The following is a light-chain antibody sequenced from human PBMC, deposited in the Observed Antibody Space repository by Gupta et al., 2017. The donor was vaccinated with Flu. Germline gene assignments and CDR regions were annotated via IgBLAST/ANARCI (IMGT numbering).Light chain of an antibody. CDR1: KLGDKY. CDR2: QDR. CDR3: QAWDSSKV. Sequence: SYELTQPPSVSVSPGQTACITCSGDKLGDKYACWYQQKSGQSPVLVIYQDRKRPSGIPERFSGSNSGNTATLTISGTQAMDEADYYCQAWDSSKVFGGGTKLTVL. V-gene: IGLV3-1*01. J-gene: IGLJ3*02.